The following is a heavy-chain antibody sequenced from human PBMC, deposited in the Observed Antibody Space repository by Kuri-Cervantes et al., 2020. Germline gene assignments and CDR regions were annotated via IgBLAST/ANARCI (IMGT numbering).Heavy chain of an antibody. J-gene: IGHJ4*02. V-gene: IGHV3-48*04. CDR1: GFTFSSYS. CDR3: ARVAPEYSSSWYYILDY. D-gene: IGHD6-13*01. CDR2: ISSSSSTI. Sequence: GESLKISCAASGFTFSSYSMNWVRQAPGKGLEWVSYISSSSSTIYYADSVKGRFTISRDNAKNSLYLQMNSLRAEDTAVYYCARVAPEYSSSWYYILDYWGQGTLVTVSS.